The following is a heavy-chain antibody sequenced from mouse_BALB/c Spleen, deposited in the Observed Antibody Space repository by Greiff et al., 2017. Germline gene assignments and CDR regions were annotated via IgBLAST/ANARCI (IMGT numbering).Heavy chain of an antibody. V-gene: IGHV5-9-4*01. CDR2: ISSGGSYT. D-gene: IGHD1-1*01. J-gene: IGHJ4*01. CDR3: ARVYYGYAMDY. Sequence: EVHLVESGGGLVKPGGSLKLSCAASGFTFSSYAMSWVRQSPEKRLEWVAEISSGGSYTYYPDTVTGRFTISRDNAKNTLYLEMSSLRSEDTAMYYCARVYYGYAMDYWGQGTSVTVSS. CDR1: GFTFSSYA.